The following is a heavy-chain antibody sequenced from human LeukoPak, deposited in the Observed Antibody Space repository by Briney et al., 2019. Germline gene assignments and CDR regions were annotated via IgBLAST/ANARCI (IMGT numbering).Heavy chain of an antibody. J-gene: IGHJ4*02. D-gene: IGHD3-22*01. Sequence: PGGSLRLSCAASGFTFSSYEMNWVRQAPGKGLEWVSYISSSGSTIYYADSVKGRFTISRDNAENSLYLQMNSLGAEDTAVYFCARERLPYYYDTSGFLDYWGQGTLVTVSS. CDR1: GFTFSSYE. CDR2: ISSSGSTI. CDR3: ARERLPYYYDTSGFLDY. V-gene: IGHV3-48*03.